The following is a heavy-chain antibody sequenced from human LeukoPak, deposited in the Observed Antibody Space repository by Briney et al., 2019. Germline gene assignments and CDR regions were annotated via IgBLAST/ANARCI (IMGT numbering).Heavy chain of an antibody. Sequence: SETLSLTCTVSGGSISSGGYYWSWIRQPAGKGLEWIGRIYTSGSTNYNPSLKSRVTMSVDTSKNQFSLKLSSVTAADTAVYYCARDGVGATRFNWFDPWGQGTLVTVSS. CDR3: ARDGVGATRFNWFDP. CDR1: GGSISSGGYY. J-gene: IGHJ5*02. D-gene: IGHD1-26*01. CDR2: IYTSGST. V-gene: IGHV4-61*02.